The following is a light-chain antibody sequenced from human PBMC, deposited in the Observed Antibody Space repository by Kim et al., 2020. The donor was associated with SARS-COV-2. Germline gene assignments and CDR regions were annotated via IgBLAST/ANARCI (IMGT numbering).Light chain of an antibody. CDR1: QPVSSN. J-gene: IGKJ1*01. V-gene: IGKV3-15*01. CDR2: DAS. Sequence: APGERATLSCRASQPVSSNLAWYQQKPGQAPRLLIYDASTRATDVPARFSGGGSETEFTLTINSLQSEDFAVYYCQQYDNWPLTFGQGTKVDIK. CDR3: QQYDNWPLT.